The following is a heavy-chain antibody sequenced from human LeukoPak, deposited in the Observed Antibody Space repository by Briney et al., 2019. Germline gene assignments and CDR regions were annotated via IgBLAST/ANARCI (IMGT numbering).Heavy chain of an antibody. Sequence: GGSLRLSCAASGFTFSNYEMNWVRQASGKGLEWVSYISSSGSTIYYADSVKGRFTISRDNAKNSLHLQMNSLRAEDTAVYYCARRGRAFDYWGQGTLVTVSS. CDR3: ARRGRAFDY. CDR1: GFTFSNYE. V-gene: IGHV3-48*03. CDR2: ISSSGSTI. J-gene: IGHJ4*02.